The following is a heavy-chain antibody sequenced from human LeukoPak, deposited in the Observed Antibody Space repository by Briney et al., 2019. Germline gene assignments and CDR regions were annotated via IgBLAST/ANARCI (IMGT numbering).Heavy chain of an antibody. V-gene: IGHV1-24*01. D-gene: IGHD5/OR15-5a*01. CDR1: GSTLTELS. J-gene: IGHJ4*02. CDR3: AAGGVYDSLKY. Sequence: ASVKVSCKVHGSTLTELSMHWVRQAPGKGLEWMGGFDPGDAETIYAQKFQGRVTMTEDTSTDTAYMELSSLRSEDTAVYYCAAGGVYDSLKYWGQGALVTVSS. CDR2: FDPGDAET.